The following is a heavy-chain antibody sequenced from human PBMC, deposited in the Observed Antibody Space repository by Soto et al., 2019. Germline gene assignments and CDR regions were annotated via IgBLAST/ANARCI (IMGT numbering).Heavy chain of an antibody. CDR3: ARARGYSGYDYSLEFDY. Sequence: WASVKVSCKASGYTFTSYYMHWVRQAPGQGLEWMGIINPSGGSTSYAQKFQGRVTMTRDTSTSTVYMELSSLRSEDTAVYYCARARGYSGYDYSLEFDYWGQGTLVTVSS. CDR1: GYTFTSYY. J-gene: IGHJ4*02. V-gene: IGHV1-46*01. D-gene: IGHD5-12*01. CDR2: INPSGGST.